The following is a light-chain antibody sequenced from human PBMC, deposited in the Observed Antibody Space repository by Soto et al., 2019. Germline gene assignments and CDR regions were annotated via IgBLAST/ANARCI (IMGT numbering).Light chain of an antibody. CDR3: TSYTSSGTYV. CDR2: DVC. V-gene: IGLV2-14*01. J-gene: IGLJ1*01. CDR1: SSDVGGYNY. Sequence: QSVLTQPASVSGSPGQSITISCTGTSSDVGGYNYVSWHQQHPGKAPKLTIYDVCSRPSGVSNRFSASKSGNTASLTISGLQAEDEADYYCTSYTSSGTYVFGIGTKVTVL.